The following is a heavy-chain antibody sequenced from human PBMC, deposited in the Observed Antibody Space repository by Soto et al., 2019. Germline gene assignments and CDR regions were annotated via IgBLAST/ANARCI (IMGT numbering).Heavy chain of an antibody. CDR3: AKDPNDSSGYYLSYFDY. CDR2: ISGSGGST. Sequence: EVQLLESGGGLVQPGGSLRLSCAASGFTFSSYAMSWVRQAPGKGLEWVSAISGSGGSTYYADSVKGRFTISRDNSKNTLYLQMNSLIAEDTAVYYCAKDPNDSSGYYLSYFDYWGQGTLVTVSS. V-gene: IGHV3-23*01. D-gene: IGHD3-22*01. CDR1: GFTFSSYA. J-gene: IGHJ4*02.